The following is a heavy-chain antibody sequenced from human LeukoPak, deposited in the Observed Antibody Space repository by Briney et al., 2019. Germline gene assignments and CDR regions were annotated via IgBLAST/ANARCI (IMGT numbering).Heavy chain of an antibody. Sequence: PSETLSLTCTVSGGSISSYYWSWIRQPPGKGLEWIGYIYYSGSTNYNPSLKSRVTISVDTSKNQFSLKLSSVTAADTAVYYCARVVDSNFDYWGQGTLVTVSS. CDR2: IYYSGST. V-gene: IGHV4-59*08. CDR1: GGSISSYY. D-gene: IGHD2-15*01. J-gene: IGHJ4*02. CDR3: ARVVDSNFDY.